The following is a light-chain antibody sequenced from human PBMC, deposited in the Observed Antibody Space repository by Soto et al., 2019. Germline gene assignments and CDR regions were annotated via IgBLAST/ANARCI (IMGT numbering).Light chain of an antibody. CDR3: QQYSAYPIT. CDR2: DVG. Sequence: DIQMTQSPSTVSASVGDRVTITCRASQSISRWLARYRQKPGKAPEVVIYDVGTLAFGVPSRISGRASGTEFTLTIRSLQPDDFATYYCQQYSAYPITFGGGTKV. V-gene: IGKV1-5*01. J-gene: IGKJ4*01. CDR1: QSISRW.